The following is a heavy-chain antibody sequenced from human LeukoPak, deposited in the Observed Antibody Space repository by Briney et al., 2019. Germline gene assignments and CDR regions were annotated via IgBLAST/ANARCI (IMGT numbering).Heavy chain of an antibody. CDR1: GFTFSGYW. J-gene: IGHJ4*02. CDR2: IKQDGSEK. D-gene: IGHD3-16*01. CDR3: AREARGGDA. Sequence: GGSLRLSYAASGFTFSGYWMTWVRQAPGKGLEYVANIKQDGSEKNYVDSVKGRFTISRDNAKNSLYLQMNSLRVEDTAVYYCAREARGGDARGQGTLVTVSS. V-gene: IGHV3-7*01.